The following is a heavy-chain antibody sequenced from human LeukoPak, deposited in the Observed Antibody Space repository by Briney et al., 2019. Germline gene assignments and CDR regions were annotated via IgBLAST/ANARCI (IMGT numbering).Heavy chain of an antibody. CDR1: GFTFSSYS. J-gene: IGHJ4*02. Sequence: AGRSLRLSCAASGFTFSSYSMNWVRQAPGKGLEWVSYISSSSSAMYYADSVKGRFTISRDNAKNSLFLQMSSLRDEDTAVYYCARGTYGEYGGPAYWGQGTLVTVSS. CDR2: ISSSSSAM. D-gene: IGHD4-17*01. V-gene: IGHV3-48*02. CDR3: ARGTYGEYGGPAY.